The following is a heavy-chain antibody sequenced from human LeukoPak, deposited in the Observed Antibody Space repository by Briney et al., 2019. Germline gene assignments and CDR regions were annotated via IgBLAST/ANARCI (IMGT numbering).Heavy chain of an antibody. CDR2: TYYRSKWFN. J-gene: IGHJ5*02. Sequence: SPTLSLTCAISGDSVSSNSASWSWIRQSPSRGLEWLGRTYYRSKWFNDYAVSVKSRITINADTSKNQFSLQLDSVSPEDTAVYYCASSLYSSYDIRFDPWGQGTLVTVSS. V-gene: IGHV6-1*01. CDR1: GDSVSSNSAS. D-gene: IGHD5-12*01. CDR3: ASSLYSSYDIRFDP.